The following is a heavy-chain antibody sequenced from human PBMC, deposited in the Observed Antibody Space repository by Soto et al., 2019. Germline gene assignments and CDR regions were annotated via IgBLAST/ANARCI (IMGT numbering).Heavy chain of an antibody. CDR3: ARGAHYYDSSGLSY. CDR1: GFTFSSYS. CDR2: ISSSSSTI. D-gene: IGHD3-22*01. J-gene: IGHJ4*02. V-gene: IGHV3-48*01. Sequence: PGGSLRLSCAASGFTFSSYSMNWVRQAPGKGLEWVSYISSSSSTIYYADSVKGRFTISRDNAKNSLYLQMNSLRAEDTAVYYCARGAHYYDSSGLSYWGQGTLVTVSS.